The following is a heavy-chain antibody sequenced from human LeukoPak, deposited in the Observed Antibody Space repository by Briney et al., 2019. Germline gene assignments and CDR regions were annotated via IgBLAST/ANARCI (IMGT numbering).Heavy chain of an antibody. Sequence: GGSLRLSCAASGFTFSSYWMSWVRQAPGKGLEWVANIKQDGSEKYYVDSVKGRFTISRDNAKNSLYLQMNSLRAEDTAVYYCARLQLVRSHYFDYWGQGTLVTVSS. CDR2: IKQDGSEK. D-gene: IGHD6-6*01. CDR3: ARLQLVRSHYFDY. CDR1: GFTFSSYW. J-gene: IGHJ4*02. V-gene: IGHV3-7*01.